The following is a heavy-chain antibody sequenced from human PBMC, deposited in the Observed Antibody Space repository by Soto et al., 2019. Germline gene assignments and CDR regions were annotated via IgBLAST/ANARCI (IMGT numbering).Heavy chain of an antibody. V-gene: IGHV3-66*01. Sequence: EVHLVESGGGLVQPGGSLRLSCAASGFTVSSNYISWVRQAPGKGLEWVSVIYSDGGTHYADSLEGRFTISRDNSKKTMYLQMNSLRAEDTAVYYCARASYYFYYYMDVWGKGTTVTVSS. CDR3: ARASYYFYYYMDV. CDR1: GFTVSSNY. J-gene: IGHJ6*03. CDR2: IYSDGGT.